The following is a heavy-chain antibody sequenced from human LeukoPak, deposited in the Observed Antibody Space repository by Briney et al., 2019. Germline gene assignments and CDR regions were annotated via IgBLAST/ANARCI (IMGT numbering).Heavy chain of an antibody. J-gene: IGHJ5*02. CDR2: IIPILGIA. CDR3: AREREPYDFWSGYSYNWFDP. CDR1: GGTFSSYT. Sequence: SVKVSCKAFGGTFSSYTISWVRQAPGQGLEWMGRIIPILGIANYAQKSQGRVTITADKSTSTAYMELSSLRSEDTAVYYCAREREPYDFWSGYSYNWFDPWGQGTLVTVSS. V-gene: IGHV1-69*04. D-gene: IGHD3-3*01.